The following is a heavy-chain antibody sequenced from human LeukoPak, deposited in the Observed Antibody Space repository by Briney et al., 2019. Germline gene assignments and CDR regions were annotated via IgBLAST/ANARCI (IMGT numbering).Heavy chain of an antibody. D-gene: IGHD3-16*01. CDR2: IYYSGNT. J-gene: IGHJ4*02. CDR3: ARVGGLYSNDSY. CDR1: GGSISSGSFY. V-gene: IGHV4-39*01. Sequence: SSETLSLTCTVSGGSISSGSFYWGWIRQPPGKGLEWIGSIYYSGNTYYNPSLKSRVTISVDTSKNQFSLKLTSVTAADTAVYFCARVGGLYSNDSYWGQGTLVTVSS.